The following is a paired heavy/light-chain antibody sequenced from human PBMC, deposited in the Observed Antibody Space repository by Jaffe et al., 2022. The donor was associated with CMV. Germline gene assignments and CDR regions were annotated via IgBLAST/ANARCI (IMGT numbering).Heavy chain of an antibody. CDR3: ASGGPCPNGVCHNTAYFQY. CDR1: GFSFSNYE. CDR2: ISASGYIT. Sequence: EMHLMESGGGLVQPGGSRRLSCVASGFSFSNYEMNWVRQAPGKGLEWVSNISASGYITNYADFLKGRFTISRDNAKNSVYLQMNSLRAEDTAVYYCASGGPCPNGVCHNTAYFQYWGRGTVVTVSS. V-gene: IGHV3-48*03. J-gene: IGHJ1*01. D-gene: IGHD2-8*01.
Light chain of an antibody. CDR1: QSVNNW. Sequence: DIQMTQSPSTLSASVGDRITITCRASQSVNNWLAWYQQKTGKPPKLLLYKASTLESGVPSRFSGSGSGTEFTLTISNLQPDDFATYYCQQYNSYSWTFGQGTKVEIK. CDR3: QQYNSYSWT. J-gene: IGKJ1*01. V-gene: IGKV1-5*03. CDR2: KAS.